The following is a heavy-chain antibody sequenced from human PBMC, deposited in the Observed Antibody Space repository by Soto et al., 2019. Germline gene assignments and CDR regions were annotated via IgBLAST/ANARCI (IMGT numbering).Heavy chain of an antibody. D-gene: IGHD3-3*01. CDR2: INSDGSST. J-gene: IGHJ3*02. CDR3: ARGGSPIFGVVDDAFDI. V-gene: IGHV3-74*01. Sequence: EVQLVESGGGLVQPGGSLRLSCAASGFTFSSYWMHWVRQAPGKGLVWVSRINSDGSSTSYADSVKGRFTISRDNAKNTLYLQMNSLRAEDTAVYYCARGGSPIFGVVDDAFDIWGQGTMVTVSS. CDR1: GFTFSSYW.